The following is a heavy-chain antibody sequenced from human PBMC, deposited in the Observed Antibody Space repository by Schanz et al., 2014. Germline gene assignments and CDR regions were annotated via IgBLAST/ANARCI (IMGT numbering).Heavy chain of an antibody. CDR3: ARHGGIPYYPMDV. Sequence: QVQLQESGPGLVKPSQTLSLTCTVSGASISSGGYYWDWIRLLPGKGLEWIGYISYSGSTSFNPSLKSRLTMSVYTSKNQFSLRLSSVTAADTAVYYCARHGGIPYYPMDVWGQGTTVTVSS. V-gene: IGHV4-31*03. CDR1: GASISSGGYY. J-gene: IGHJ6*02. D-gene: IGHD3-16*01. CDR2: ISYSGST.